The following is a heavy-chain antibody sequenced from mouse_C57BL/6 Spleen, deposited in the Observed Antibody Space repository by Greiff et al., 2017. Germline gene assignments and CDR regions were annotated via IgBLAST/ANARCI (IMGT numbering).Heavy chain of an antibody. J-gene: IGHJ2*01. CDR1: GYTFTNYC. Sequence: VHLVESGAELVRPGTSVKMSCKASGYTFTNYCIGWAKQRPGHGLEWIGDIYPGGGYTNYNEKFKGKATLTADKSSSTAYMQFSSLTSEDSAIYYCARGELLDYWGQGTTLTVSS. V-gene: IGHV1-63*01. CDR3: ARGELLDY. CDR2: IYPGGGYT.